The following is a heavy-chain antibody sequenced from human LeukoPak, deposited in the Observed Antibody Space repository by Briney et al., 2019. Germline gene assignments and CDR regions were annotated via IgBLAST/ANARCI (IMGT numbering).Heavy chain of an antibody. D-gene: IGHD5-24*01. J-gene: IGHJ4*02. CDR2: IYYSGST. CDR3: ARVFRRDGYFDY. CDR1: GGSISSYY. Sequence: PSETLSLTCTVSGGSISSYYWSWIRQPPGKGLEWIWYIYYSGSTDYNPSLKSRVTISVDTSRNQFSLKLDSVTAEDTAVYYCARVFRRDGYFDYWGQGTLVTVSS. V-gene: IGHV4-59*01.